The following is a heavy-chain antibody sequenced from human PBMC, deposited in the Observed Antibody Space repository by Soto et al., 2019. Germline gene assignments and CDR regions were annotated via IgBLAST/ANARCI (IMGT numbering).Heavy chain of an antibody. J-gene: IGHJ6*02. CDR3: AKNGQPPYYYYGLDV. CDR1: GYTFTRYG. Sequence: ASVKVSCKASGYTFTRYGISWVRKAPGQGLEWMGWISGYNVDTNYAQKFQDRVSMTIDTSTGTAYMVLRSLTSDDTAIYYCAKNGQPPYYYYGLDVWG. V-gene: IGHV1-18*01. D-gene: IGHD2-8*01. CDR2: ISGYNVDT.